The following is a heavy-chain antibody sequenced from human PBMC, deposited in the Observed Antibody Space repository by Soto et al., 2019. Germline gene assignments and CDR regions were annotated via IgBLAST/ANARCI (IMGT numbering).Heavy chain of an antibody. V-gene: IGHV5-51*01. Sequence: GESLKISCKGSGYSFISYWIGWVRQMPGKGLEWMGIIYPGDSDTNYSPSFQGHVTISADKSISTAYLQWRSLKASDTAMYYCARHRGLWFGEGQYWGQGTLVTVSS. CDR2: IYPGDSDT. CDR1: GYSFISYW. J-gene: IGHJ4*02. D-gene: IGHD3-10*01. CDR3: ARHRGLWFGEGQY.